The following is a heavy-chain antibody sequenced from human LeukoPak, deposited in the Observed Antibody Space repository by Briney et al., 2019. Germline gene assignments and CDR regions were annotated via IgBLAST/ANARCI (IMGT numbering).Heavy chain of an antibody. CDR1: GFTVSSNY. D-gene: IGHD3-10*01. CDR2: IYSGGST. V-gene: IGHV3-53*01. Sequence: GRSLRLSCAASGFTVSSNYMSWVRQAPGKGLEWVSVIYSGGSTYYADSVKGRFTISRDNSKNTLYLQMNSLRAEDTAVYYCARETRGVIDLGAHDAFDIWGQGTMVTVSS. J-gene: IGHJ3*02. CDR3: ARETRGVIDLGAHDAFDI.